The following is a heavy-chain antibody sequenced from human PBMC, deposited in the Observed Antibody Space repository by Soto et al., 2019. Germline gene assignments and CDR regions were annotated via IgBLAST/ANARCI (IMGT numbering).Heavy chain of an antibody. CDR1: GFTFSSYA. CDR3: ARLGTMGVFDN. V-gene: IGHV3-23*01. J-gene: IGHJ4*02. D-gene: IGHD1-1*01. CDR2: ITFRGDNT. Sequence: EVQLLISGGGLVSPGGSLRLSCAASGFTFSSYAMSWVRQAPGKGLEWLAGITFRGDNTYYADSVKGRFSLSRDNSRNRLDLQMNNLKVEDTALYYGARLGTMGVFDNWGQGTLLTGSS.